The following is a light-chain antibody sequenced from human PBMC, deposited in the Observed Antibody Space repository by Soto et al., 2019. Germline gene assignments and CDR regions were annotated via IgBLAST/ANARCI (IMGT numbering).Light chain of an antibody. CDR2: LNSDGSH. V-gene: IGLV4-69*01. CDR3: QTWDTGIVV. J-gene: IGLJ2*01. CDR1: SGHSSYA. Sequence: QPVLTQSPSASASLGASVKLTCTLSSGHSSYAIAWHQQQPEKGPRYLMKLNSDGSHSRGDGIPDRFSGSSSGAERYLTISSLQSEDEADYYCQTWDTGIVVFGGGTKLTFL.